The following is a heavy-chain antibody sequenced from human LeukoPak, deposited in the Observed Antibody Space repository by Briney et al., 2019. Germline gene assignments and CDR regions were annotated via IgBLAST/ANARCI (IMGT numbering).Heavy chain of an antibody. CDR1: GGSFSGYY. CDR2: INHSGST. V-gene: IGHV4-34*01. CDR3: ARVGGMTTINNAAFDI. Sequence: SETLSLTCAVYGGSFSGYYWSWIRQPPGKGLEWIGEINHSGSTNYNPSLKSRVTVSIDKSKKQFSLKLISVTAADTAIYYCARVGGMTTINNAAFDIWGQGTMVTVSS. D-gene: IGHD5-24*01. J-gene: IGHJ3*02.